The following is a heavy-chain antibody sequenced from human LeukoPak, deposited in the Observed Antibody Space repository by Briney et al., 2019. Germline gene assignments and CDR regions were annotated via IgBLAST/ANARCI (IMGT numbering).Heavy chain of an antibody. CDR3: AKEEQQFDYFDY. J-gene: IGHJ4*02. V-gene: IGHV3-53*01. Sequence: GGSLRLSCAASGFTFSDHYMNWVRQAPGKGLEWVSVIYSGGSTHYADSVKGRFTISRDNSKNTLFLQMNSLRAEDTAVYYCAKEEQQFDYFDYWGQGTLVTVSS. CDR2: IYSGGST. CDR1: GFTFSDHY. D-gene: IGHD6-6*01.